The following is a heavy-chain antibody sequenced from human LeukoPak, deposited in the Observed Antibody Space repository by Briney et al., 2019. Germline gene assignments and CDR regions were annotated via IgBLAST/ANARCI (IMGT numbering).Heavy chain of an antibody. CDR1: GGSISSYY. J-gene: IGHJ4*02. D-gene: IGHD3-3*01. CDR2: IYFTGTT. CDR3: ASRSSIWSGYQDTLYYFDS. V-gene: IGHV4-4*07. Sequence: PSETLSLTCSVSGGSISSYYWSWIRQPAGKGLEWIGRIYFTGTTNYNPSLQSRVTMSVDTSKYQFSLELSSVTAADTAVYYCASRSSIWSGYQDTLYYFDSWGQGTLVTVSS.